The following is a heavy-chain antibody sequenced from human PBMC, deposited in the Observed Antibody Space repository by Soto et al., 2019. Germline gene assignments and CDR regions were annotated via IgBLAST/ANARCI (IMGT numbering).Heavy chain of an antibody. CDR3: ARCYCSVGSCFTCWHFDL. CDR1: GYSFDTFG. CDR2: ISIEKGDT. J-gene: IGHJ2*01. V-gene: IGHV1-18*01. Sequence: ASVKVSCKASGYSFDTFGMSWVRQAPGQGLEWMGWISIEKGDTNSAQKFQDRVTMTTDISTSTAYMELRSLTSDDTAVYYCARCYCSVGSCFTCWHFDLWGRGTLVTVSS. D-gene: IGHD2-15*01.